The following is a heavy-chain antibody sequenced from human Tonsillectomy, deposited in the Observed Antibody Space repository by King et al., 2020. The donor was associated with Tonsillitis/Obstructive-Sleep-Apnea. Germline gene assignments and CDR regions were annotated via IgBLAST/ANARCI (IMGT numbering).Heavy chain of an antibody. D-gene: IGHD2-15*01. CDR2: INPSDSIT. Sequence: VQLVQSGAEVKKPGASVKVSCKASGYTFTRNYIPWVRRAPGQGLEWMGRINPSDSITTYAQKFQGRVTMTRDTSTRTVHMELSSLTSEDTAAYYCVRDDKDGRHFDYWGQGSLVTVSS. CDR3: VRDDKDGRHFDY. J-gene: IGHJ4*02. V-gene: IGHV1-46*01. CDR1: GYTFTRNY.